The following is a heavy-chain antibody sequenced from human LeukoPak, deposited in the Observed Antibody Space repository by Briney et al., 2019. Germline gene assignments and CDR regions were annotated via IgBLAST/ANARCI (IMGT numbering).Heavy chain of an antibody. V-gene: IGHV1-69*13. J-gene: IGHJ4*02. CDR1: GGTFSSYA. CDR3: ARGVTYCGGDCYGY. Sequence: SVKVSCKASGGTFSSYAISWVRQAPGQGLEWMGGIIPIFGTANYAQKFQGRVTITADESTSTAYKELSSLRSEDTAVYYCARGVTYCGGDCYGYWGQGTLVTVSS. CDR2: IIPIFGTA. D-gene: IGHD2-21*01.